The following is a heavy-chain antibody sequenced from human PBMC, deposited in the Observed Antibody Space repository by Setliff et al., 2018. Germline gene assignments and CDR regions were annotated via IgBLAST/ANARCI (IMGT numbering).Heavy chain of an antibody. CDR2: FDPEDGET. CDR1: GYTLTELS. Sequence: GASVKVSCKVSGYTLTELSMHWVRKAPGKGLEWMGGFDPEDGETIYAQKFQGRVTMTEATSTDTAYMELSSLRAEDTAVYYCATGVFFLGDWSSTSCQLDYWGQGTLVTVAS. D-gene: IGHD2-2*01. J-gene: IGHJ4*02. CDR3: ATGVFFLGDWSSTSCQLDY. V-gene: IGHV1-24*01.